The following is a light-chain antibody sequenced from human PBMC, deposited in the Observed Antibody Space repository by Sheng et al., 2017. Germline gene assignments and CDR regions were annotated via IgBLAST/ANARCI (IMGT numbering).Light chain of an antibody. V-gene: IGKV3-20*01. CDR2: GAS. CDR1: QSVSRD. Sequence: EIVMTQSPATLSVSPGEKATLSCRASQSVSRDFAWYQQKPGQAPRLLIYGASSRATGIPDRFSGSGSGTDFTLTISRLEPEDFAVYYCQQYGSSPRTFGQGTKLEIK. CDR3: QQYGSSPRT. J-gene: IGKJ2*01.